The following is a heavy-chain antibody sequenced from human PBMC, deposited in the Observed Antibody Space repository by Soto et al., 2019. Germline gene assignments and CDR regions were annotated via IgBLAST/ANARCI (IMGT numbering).Heavy chain of an antibody. V-gene: IGHV3-23*01. CDR2: ISDSGAST. D-gene: IGHD2-15*01. Sequence: PGGSLRLSCAASGFTFSSYGMSWVRQAPVKVLEWVSGISDSGASTYYADSVKGRFTISRDNSKNTLYLQMNTLRAEDTAVFYCANPHCGGSCFVYWGQGTLVTVSS. J-gene: IGHJ4*02. CDR3: ANPHCGGSCFVY. CDR1: GFTFSSYG.